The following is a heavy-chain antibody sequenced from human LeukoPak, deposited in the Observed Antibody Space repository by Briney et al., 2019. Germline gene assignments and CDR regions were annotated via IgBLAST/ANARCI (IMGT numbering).Heavy chain of an antibody. CDR3: ARDRALDY. J-gene: IGHJ4*02. V-gene: IGHV3-30-3*01. CDR2: ISYDGSNK. CDR1: GFTFSSYA. D-gene: IGHD3-10*01. Sequence: GGSLRLSCVASGFTFSSYAMHWVRQAPGKGLEWVAVISYDGSNKYYADSVKGRFTISRDNSKNTLYLQMNNLRAEDTAVYYCARDRALDYWGQGTLVTVSS.